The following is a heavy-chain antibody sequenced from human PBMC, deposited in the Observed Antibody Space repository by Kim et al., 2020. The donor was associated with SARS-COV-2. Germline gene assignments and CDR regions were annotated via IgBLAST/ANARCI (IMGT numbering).Heavy chain of an antibody. CDR2: ISSSSSYI. CDR1: GFTFSSYS. D-gene: IGHD3-10*01. Sequence: GGSLRLSCAASGFTFSSYSMNWVRQAPGKGLEWVSSISSSSSYIYYADSVKGRFTISRDNAKNSLYLQMNSLRAEDTAVYYCARERLWFGELSYYYYGMDVWGQGSTVTVSS. CDR3: ARERLWFGELSYYYYGMDV. J-gene: IGHJ6*02. V-gene: IGHV3-21*01.